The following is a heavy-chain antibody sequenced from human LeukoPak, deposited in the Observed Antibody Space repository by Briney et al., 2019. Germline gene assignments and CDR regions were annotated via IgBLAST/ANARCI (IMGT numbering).Heavy chain of an antibody. CDR3: ARDRGYSYGPGYGY. CDR2: MNPNSGNT. J-gene: IGHJ4*02. V-gene: IGHV1-8*03. Sequence: ASVKVSCKASGYTFTSYDINWVRQATGQGLEWMGWMNPNSGNTGYAQKFQGRVTITRNTSITTAYMDLSSLRSDDTAVYYCARDRGYSYGPGYGYWGQGTLVTVSS. D-gene: IGHD5-18*01. CDR1: GYTFTSYD.